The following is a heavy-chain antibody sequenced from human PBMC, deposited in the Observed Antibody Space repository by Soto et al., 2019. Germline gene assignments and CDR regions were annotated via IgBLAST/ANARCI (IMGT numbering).Heavy chain of an antibody. CDR1: GGSVSSGSYY. V-gene: IGHV4-61*01. J-gene: IGHJ6*02. CDR2: IYYSGST. Sequence: SETLSLTCTVSGGSVSSGSYYWSWIRQTPRKGLEGSGYIYYSGSTNYNPSLKSRSTITVDTSKNQFSLKLSTVTAADTAVYYCARETYYCDGRDVWGQGTTVTFSS. CDR3: ARETYYCDGRDV.